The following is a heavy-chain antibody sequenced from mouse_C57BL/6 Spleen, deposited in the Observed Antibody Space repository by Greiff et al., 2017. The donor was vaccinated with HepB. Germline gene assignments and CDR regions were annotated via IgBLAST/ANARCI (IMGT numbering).Heavy chain of an antibody. D-gene: IGHD1-1*01. CDR1: GFTFSDYG. J-gene: IGHJ4*01. V-gene: IGHV5-17*01. CDR2: ISSGSSTI. CDR3: ARPFPYYCGRGGAMDY. Sequence: EVMLVESGGGLVKPGGSLKLSCAASGFTFSDYGMHWVRQAPEKGLEWVAYISSGSSTIYYADTVKGRFTISRDNAKNTLFLQMTSLRSEDTAMYYCARPFPYYCGRGGAMDYWGQGTSVTVSS.